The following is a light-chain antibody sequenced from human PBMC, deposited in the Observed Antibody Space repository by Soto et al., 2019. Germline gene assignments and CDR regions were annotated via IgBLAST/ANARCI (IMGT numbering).Light chain of an antibody. Sequence: IQMTESPSSLSASVGGRFTITFRASQSISSYLNWYHQKPGKAPKLLIYAASSLQSGVPSRFSGSGSGTDFTLTISSLQPEDFATYYCQQSYSTSITFGQGTRLEIK. CDR3: QQSYSTSIT. CDR1: QSISSY. J-gene: IGKJ5*01. V-gene: IGKV1-39*01. CDR2: AAS.